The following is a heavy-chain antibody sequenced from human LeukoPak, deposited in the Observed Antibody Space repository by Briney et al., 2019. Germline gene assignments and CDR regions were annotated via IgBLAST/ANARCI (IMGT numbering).Heavy chain of an antibody. CDR1: GFTFSSYA. Sequence: GGSLRLSCAASGFTFSSYAMSWVRQAPGKGLEWVSVIGGNTNSTYYADSVKGRFTISRDNSRNTLYLQMNSRRAEDTAVYYCAKASGGSCYLGLDYWGQGTLVTVSS. V-gene: IGHV3-23*01. CDR3: AKASGGSCYLGLDY. CDR2: IGGNTNST. J-gene: IGHJ4*02. D-gene: IGHD2-15*01.